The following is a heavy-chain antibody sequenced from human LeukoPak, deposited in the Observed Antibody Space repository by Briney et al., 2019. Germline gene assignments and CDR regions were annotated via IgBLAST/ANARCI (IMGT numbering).Heavy chain of an antibody. CDR1: GFTVSSNY. CDR3: ARALQNIVVPGAAPDY. V-gene: IGHV3-74*01. Sequence: PGGSLRLSCAASGFTVSSNYMSWVRQAPGKGLVWVSRISTDGSSTSYADSVKGRFTISRDNAKNTLYLQMNSLRAEDTAVYYCARALQNIVVPGAAPDYWGQGALVTVSS. J-gene: IGHJ4*02. D-gene: IGHD2-2*01. CDR2: ISTDGSST.